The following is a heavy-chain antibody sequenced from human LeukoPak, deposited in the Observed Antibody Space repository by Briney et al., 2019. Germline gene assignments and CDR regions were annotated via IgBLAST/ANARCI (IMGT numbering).Heavy chain of an antibody. CDR2: LYSGGNT. V-gene: IGHV3-53*01. Sequence: GGSLRLSCAASGFTVSSNYMSWVRQAPGKGLEWVSVLYSGGNTYYADSVKGRFTISRDNSKNTLYLQMNSLRAEDTAVYYCAKDAQVAHLGYWGQGTLVTVSS. J-gene: IGHJ4*02. D-gene: IGHD2-15*01. CDR3: AKDAQVAHLGY. CDR1: GFTVSSNY.